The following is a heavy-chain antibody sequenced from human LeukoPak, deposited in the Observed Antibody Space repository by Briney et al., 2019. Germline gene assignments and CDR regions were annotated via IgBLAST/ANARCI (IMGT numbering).Heavy chain of an antibody. D-gene: IGHD3-22*01. J-gene: IGHJ6*02. CDR2: ISGSGGST. V-gene: IGHV3-23*01. CDR3: AKVDYYDSSGYADYYYGMDV. CDR1: GFTFSIYA. Sequence: GGSLRLSCAASGFTFSIYAMSWVRQAPGKGLEWVSAISGSGGSTYYADSVKGRFTISRDNSKNTLYLQMNSLRAEDTAVYYCAKVDYYDSSGYADYYYGMDVWGQGTTVTVSS.